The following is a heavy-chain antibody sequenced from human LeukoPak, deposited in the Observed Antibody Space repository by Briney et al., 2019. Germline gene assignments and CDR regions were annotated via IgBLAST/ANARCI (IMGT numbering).Heavy chain of an antibody. V-gene: IGHV1-69*13. CDR2: IIPIFGTA. J-gene: IGHJ4*02. D-gene: IGHD5-12*01. CDR1: GGTFSSYA. Sequence: ASVKVSCKASGGTFSSYAISWVRQAPGQGLEWMGGIIPIFGTANYAQKFQGRVTIIADESTSTAYMELSSLRSEDTAVYYCARGRGVATIVVLNPPVYWGQGTLVTVSS. CDR3: ARGRGVATIVVLNPPVY.